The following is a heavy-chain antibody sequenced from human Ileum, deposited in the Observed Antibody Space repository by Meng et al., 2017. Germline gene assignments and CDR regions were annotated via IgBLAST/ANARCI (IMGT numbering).Heavy chain of an antibody. V-gene: IGHV4-61*01. CDR2: IYYSGST. CDR3: ARSSTSPASYFFDY. D-gene: IGHD6-6*01. Sequence: QGQLQESGPRLWRPSETLSLACTVSGGSVRSGSYYWSWIRQPPGKGLEWIGHIYYSGSTNYNPSLKSRVTISVDMSKNQFSLKLNSVTAADTAIYFCARSSTSPASYFFDYWGQGTLVTVSS. J-gene: IGHJ4*02. CDR1: GGSVRSGSYY.